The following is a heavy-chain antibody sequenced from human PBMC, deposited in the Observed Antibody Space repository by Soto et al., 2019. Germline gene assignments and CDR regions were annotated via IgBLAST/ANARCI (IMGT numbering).Heavy chain of an antibody. D-gene: IGHD2-2*03. CDR2: INAGNGNT. J-gene: IGHJ6*02. CDR3: ARDYGYCSSNSCLYYYDYYGMDV. Sequence: GASVKVSCKASGYTFTSYAMHWVRQAPGQRLEWMGWINAGNGNTKYSQKFQGRVTITRDTSASTTYMELSSLRSEDTAVYYCARDYGYCSSNSCLYYYDYYGMDVWGQGTTVTVSS. CDR1: GYTFTSYA. V-gene: IGHV1-3*01.